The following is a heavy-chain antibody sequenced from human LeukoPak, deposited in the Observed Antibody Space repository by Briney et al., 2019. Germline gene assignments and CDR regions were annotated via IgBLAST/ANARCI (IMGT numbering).Heavy chain of an antibody. D-gene: IGHD4-17*01. CDR3: AKATYGDSDFDY. Sequence: PGGSLRLSCAASGFTFDDYAMHWVRHAPGKGLEWVSGISWNSGSIGYADSVKGRFTISRDNAKNSLYLQMNSLRAEDTALYYCAKATYGDSDFDYWGQGTLVTVSS. J-gene: IGHJ4*02. V-gene: IGHV3-9*01. CDR1: GFTFDDYA. CDR2: ISWNSGSI.